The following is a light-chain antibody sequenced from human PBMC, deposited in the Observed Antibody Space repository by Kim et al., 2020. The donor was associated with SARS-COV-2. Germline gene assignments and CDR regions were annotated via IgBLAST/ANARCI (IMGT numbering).Light chain of an antibody. J-gene: IGLJ2*01. CDR3: NSRDSSGNLLV. CDR2: GEN. V-gene: IGLV3-19*01. CDR1: SLRSYY. Sequence: AWGQKVRITCQGDSLRSYYASWYQQKPGQAPVLVIYGENNRPSGIPDRFSGSRSGNTASLTITGAQAEDEADYYCNSRDSSGNLLVFGGGTKLTVL.